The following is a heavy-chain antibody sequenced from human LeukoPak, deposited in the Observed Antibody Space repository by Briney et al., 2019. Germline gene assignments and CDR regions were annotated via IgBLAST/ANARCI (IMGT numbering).Heavy chain of an antibody. CDR2: ISGSGGST. Sequence: GGSLRLSCAASVFTFSSYAMSWVRQAPGKGLEWVSVISGSGGSTYYADSVKGRFTISRDNSKNTLYLQMNSLRAEDTAVYYCAKEAPTYYYGSGSYFDYWGQGTLVTVSS. CDR1: VFTFSSYA. D-gene: IGHD3-10*01. V-gene: IGHV3-23*01. J-gene: IGHJ4*02. CDR3: AKEAPTYYYGSGSYFDY.